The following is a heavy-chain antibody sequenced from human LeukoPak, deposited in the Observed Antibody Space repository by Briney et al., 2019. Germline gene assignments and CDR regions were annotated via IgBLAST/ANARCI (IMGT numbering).Heavy chain of an antibody. CDR2: INHSGST. D-gene: IGHD6-19*01. Sequence: SVTLSLTCAVYGGSFSGYYWSWIRQPPGKGLEWIGEINHSGSTNYNPSLKSRVTISVDTSKNQFSLKLSSVTAADTAVYYCARGRQWLVYWGQGTLVTVSS. CDR3: ARGRQWLVY. J-gene: IGHJ4*02. V-gene: IGHV4-34*01. CDR1: GGSFSGYY.